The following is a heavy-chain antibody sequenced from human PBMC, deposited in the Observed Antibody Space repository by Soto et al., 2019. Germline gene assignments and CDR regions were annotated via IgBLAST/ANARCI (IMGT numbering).Heavy chain of an antibody. D-gene: IGHD5-12*01. CDR1: GVTFKDYG. V-gene: IGHV3-30*18. J-gene: IGHJ4*02. CDR2: ISYDGKQT. CDR3: AKDRVEMATIWGPFDY. Sequence: GGSLRLSCGAPGVTFKDYGMHWVRQAPGKGLEWVAVISYDGKQTYYADSVKGRFTISKDKSKRTLYLQMNSLRAEDTAVYYCAKDRVEMATIWGPFDYWGQGTLVTVSS.